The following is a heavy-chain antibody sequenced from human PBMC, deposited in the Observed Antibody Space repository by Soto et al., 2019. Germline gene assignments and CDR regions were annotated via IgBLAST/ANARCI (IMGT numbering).Heavy chain of an antibody. Sequence: QITLKGSGPTLVKPTQTLTLTCTLSGISLSTSGVGLGWIRQTPGKALEWLALVYWNDDKHYSPSLKSRLTITKDTSKNQAILTMTNMDPVDTAIYFCARGLATLPGFAFDIWGQGTVVTVSS. CDR1: GISLSTSGVG. CDR2: VYWNDDK. J-gene: IGHJ3*02. D-gene: IGHD1-1*01. CDR3: ARGLATLPGFAFDI. V-gene: IGHV2-5*01.